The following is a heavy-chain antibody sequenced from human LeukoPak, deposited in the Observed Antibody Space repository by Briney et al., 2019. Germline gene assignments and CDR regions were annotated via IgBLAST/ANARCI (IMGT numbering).Heavy chain of an antibody. J-gene: IGHJ4*02. CDR3: AKGGYCSSTSCPPLGY. D-gene: IGHD2-2*03. CDR2: ISGSGGST. Sequence: GGSLRLSCAASGFTFSGYAMSWVRQAPGKGLEWVSAISGSGGSTYYADSVKGRFTISRDNSKNTLYLQMNSLRAEDTAVYYCAKGGYCSSTSCPPLGYWGQGTLVTVSS. V-gene: IGHV3-23*01. CDR1: GFTFSGYA.